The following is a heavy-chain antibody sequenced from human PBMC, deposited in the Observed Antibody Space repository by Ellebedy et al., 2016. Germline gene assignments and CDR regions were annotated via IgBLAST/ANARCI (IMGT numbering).Heavy chain of an antibody. CDR3: ARVRLEAASGSYPELNWFDP. J-gene: IGHJ5*02. Sequence: SETLSLXXTVSGGSISSYYWSWIRQHPGKGLEWIGYIYYSGSTYYNPSLKSRVTISVDTSKNQFSLKLSSVTAADTAVYYCARVRLEAASGSYPELNWFDPWGQGTLVTVSS. V-gene: IGHV4-59*06. D-gene: IGHD3-10*01. CDR1: GGSISSYY. CDR2: IYYSGST.